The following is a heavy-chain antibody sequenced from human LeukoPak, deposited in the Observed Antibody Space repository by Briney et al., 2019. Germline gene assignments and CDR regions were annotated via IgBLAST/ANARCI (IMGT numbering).Heavy chain of an antibody. CDR2: IYYSGGT. Sequence: SETLSLTCTVSGGSISSSSYYWGWIRQPPGKGLEWIGSIYYSGGTYYNPSLKSRVTISVDTSKNQFSLKLSSVTAADTAVYYCARVGSGWYVWLDPWGQGTLVTVSS. CDR1: GGSISSSSYY. D-gene: IGHD6-19*01. V-gene: IGHV4-39*07. J-gene: IGHJ5*02. CDR3: ARVGSGWYVWLDP.